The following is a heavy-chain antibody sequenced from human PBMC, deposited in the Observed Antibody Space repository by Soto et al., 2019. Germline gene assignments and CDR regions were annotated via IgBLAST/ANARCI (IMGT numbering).Heavy chain of an antibody. Sequence: QVQLVQSGAEVKKPGSSVKVSCKASGGTFSSYTISWVRQAPGQGLEWMGRIIPILGIANYAQKFQGRVTMTADKSTSTAYMELSSLRSEDTAVYYCAREPTVTIGYYYYGMDVWGQGTTVTLSS. CDR3: AREPTVTIGYYYYGMDV. CDR2: IIPILGIA. V-gene: IGHV1-69*08. CDR1: GGTFSSYT. D-gene: IGHD4-17*01. J-gene: IGHJ6*02.